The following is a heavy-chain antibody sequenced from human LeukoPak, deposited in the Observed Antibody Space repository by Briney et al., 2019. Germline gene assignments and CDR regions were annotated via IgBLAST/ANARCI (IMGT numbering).Heavy chain of an antibody. CDR2: ISSSGSTI. Sequence: KSGGSLRLSCAASGFTFSDYYMSWIRLAPGKGLEWVSYISSSGSTIYYADSVKGRFTISRDNAKNSLYLQMNSLRAEDTAVYYCARDLYCSSTSCYSRYYYYGMDVWGQGTTVTVSS. V-gene: IGHV3-11*01. CDR1: GFTFSDYY. D-gene: IGHD2-2*02. CDR3: ARDLYCSSTSCYSRYYYYGMDV. J-gene: IGHJ6*02.